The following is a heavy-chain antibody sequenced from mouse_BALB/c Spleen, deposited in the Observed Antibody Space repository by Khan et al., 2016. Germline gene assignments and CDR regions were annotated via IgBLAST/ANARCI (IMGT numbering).Heavy chain of an antibody. CDR1: GYTFTNYW. J-gene: IGHJ2*01. Sequence: VQLQESGAELARPGASVKLSCKASGYTFTNYWMQWVKQRPGQGLEWIGAIYPGDGDTRYTQKFKGKATLTADKSSSTAYMQLSSLASEDSAVYYCASYDGSSYDYFDYWGQGTTLTVSS. V-gene: IGHV1-87*01. CDR3: ASYDGSSYDYFDY. CDR2: IYPGDGDT. D-gene: IGHD1-1*01.